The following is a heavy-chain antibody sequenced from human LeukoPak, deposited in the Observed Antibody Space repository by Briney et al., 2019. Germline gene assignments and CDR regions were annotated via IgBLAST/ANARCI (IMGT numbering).Heavy chain of an antibody. Sequence: GGSLRLSCTASGFTFSDYSMNWVRQAPGKGLEWVSSISRRSRHVYYGGSVKGRFTISRDNAKNSLYLQMNSLRAEDMAVYFCVRDLMGSGATTAYLHHWGQGTLVTVSS. CDR2: ISRRSRHV. V-gene: IGHV3-21*01. D-gene: IGHD4/OR15-4a*01. CDR3: VRDLMGSGATTAYLHH. CDR1: GFTFSDYS. J-gene: IGHJ1*01.